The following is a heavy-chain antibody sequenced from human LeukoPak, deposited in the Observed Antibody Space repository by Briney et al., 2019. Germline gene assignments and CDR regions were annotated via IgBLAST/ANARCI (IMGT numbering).Heavy chain of an antibody. V-gene: IGHV1-69*13. CDR1: GGTFSSYA. J-gene: IGHJ4*02. Sequence: SVKVSCKASGGTFSSYAISWVRQAPGQGLEWMGGIIPIFGTANYAQKFQGRVTITADESTSTAYMELSSLRSEDTAVYYCARGESYCGGDCYFDYWGQGTLVTVSS. D-gene: IGHD2-21*01. CDR2: IIPIFGTA. CDR3: ARGESYCGGDCYFDY.